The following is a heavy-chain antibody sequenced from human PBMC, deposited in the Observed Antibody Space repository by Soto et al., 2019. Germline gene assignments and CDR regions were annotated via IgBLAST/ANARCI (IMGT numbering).Heavy chain of an antibody. Sequence: GGSMRLSCAASGFTFSSYSMNWVRQAPGKGLEWVSSISSSSFSINYADSVKGQFSISRDNAQNSLHLQMNNLRAEDTAVYYCARNESSNIYGMDVWGQGTTVTVSS. J-gene: IGHJ6*02. D-gene: IGHD6-6*01. V-gene: IGHV3-21*01. CDR1: GFTFSSYS. CDR3: ARNESSNIYGMDV. CDR2: ISSSSFSI.